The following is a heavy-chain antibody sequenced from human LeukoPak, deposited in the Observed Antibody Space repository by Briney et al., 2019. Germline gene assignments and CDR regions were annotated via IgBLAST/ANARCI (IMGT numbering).Heavy chain of an antibody. CDR3: ARGISHYYYPDY. CDR1: GGSFSGYY. V-gene: IGHV4-34*01. Sequence: SETLSLTCAVYGGSFSGYYWSWIRQPPGKGLEWIGEINHSGSTNYNPSLKSRVTISVDTSKNQFSLKLSSVTAADTAVYYCARGISHYYYPDYWGQGTLVTVSS. D-gene: IGHD3-10*01. J-gene: IGHJ4*02. CDR2: INHSGST.